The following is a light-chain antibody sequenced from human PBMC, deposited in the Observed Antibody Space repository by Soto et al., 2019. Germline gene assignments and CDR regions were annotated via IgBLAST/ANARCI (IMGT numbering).Light chain of an antibody. CDR3: QQYNKWPPVT. CDR1: QSVSSN. V-gene: IGKV3-15*01. CDR2: GAS. Sequence: EIVMTQSPATLSVSPGERATFSCRASQSVSSNLAWYQQKPGQAPRLLIYGASIRATGIPARFSGSGSGTDFTLTISSLQSEDFAVYYCQQYNKWPPVTFGQGTKLAIK. J-gene: IGKJ2*01.